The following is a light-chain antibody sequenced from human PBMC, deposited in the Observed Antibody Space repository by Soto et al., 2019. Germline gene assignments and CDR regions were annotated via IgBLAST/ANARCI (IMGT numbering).Light chain of an antibody. Sequence: DIHITNSPSSLSSSLGDRVTITCRASQGIRNDLGWYQQKPGKAPKLLIYDASSLESGVPSRFSGSGSGTEFTLTITSLQPDDFATYYCQQYNSYPWTFGQGTKVDIK. V-gene: IGKV1-17*01. CDR2: DAS. J-gene: IGKJ1*01. CDR1: QGIRND. CDR3: QQYNSYPWT.